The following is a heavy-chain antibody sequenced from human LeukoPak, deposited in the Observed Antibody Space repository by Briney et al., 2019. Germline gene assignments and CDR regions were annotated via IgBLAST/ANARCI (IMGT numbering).Heavy chain of an antibody. Sequence: GGSLRLSCAASGFTFSSYAMSWVRQAPGKGLEWVSAISGSGGSTYYADSVKGRFTISRDNSKNTLYLQMNSLRAEDTAVYYCATGSPYNSSWYIHLHIPTIDYRGQGTLVTGSS. V-gene: IGHV3-23*01. J-gene: IGHJ4*02. D-gene: IGHD6-13*01. CDR1: GFTFSSYA. CDR2: ISGSGGST. CDR3: ATGSPYNSSWYIHLHIPTIDY.